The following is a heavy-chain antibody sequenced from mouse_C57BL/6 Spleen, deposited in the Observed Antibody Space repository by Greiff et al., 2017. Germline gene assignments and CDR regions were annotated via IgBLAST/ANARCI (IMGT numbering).Heavy chain of an antibody. D-gene: IGHD1-1*01. V-gene: IGHV5-16*01. CDR2: INYDGSST. Sequence: EVKLVESEGGLVQPGSSMKLSCTASGFTFSDYYMAWVRQVPEKGLEWVANINYDGSSTYYLDSLKSRFIFSRDNAKNILYLQMSSLKSEYTATYYCARDRGYGSLDYWGQGTTLTVSS. CDR3: ARDRGYGSLDY. J-gene: IGHJ2*01. CDR1: GFTFSDYY.